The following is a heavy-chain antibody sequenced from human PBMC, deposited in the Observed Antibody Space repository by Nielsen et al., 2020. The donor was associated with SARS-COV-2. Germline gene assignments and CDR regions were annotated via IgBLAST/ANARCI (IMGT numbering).Heavy chain of an antibody. CDR1: GFTFSSYA. J-gene: IGHJ4*02. CDR2: ISGSGGST. CDR3: ANGYSPDY. D-gene: IGHD5-18*01. Sequence: GESLKISCAASGFTFSSYAMRWVRQAPGKGLEWVSAISGSGGSTYYADSVKGRFTISRDNSKNTLYLQMNSLRAEDTAVYYCANGYSPDYWGQGTLVTVSS. V-gene: IGHV3-23*01.